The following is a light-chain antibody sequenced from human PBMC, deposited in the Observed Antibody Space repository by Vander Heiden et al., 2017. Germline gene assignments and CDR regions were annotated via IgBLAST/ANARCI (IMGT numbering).Light chain of an antibody. CDR3: QSWANSTVL. V-gene: IGLV3-1*01. Sequence: SSQLTQPPSVSVCPGQAATITCYGDHLGDKYVSWFHQRPGQSPLLVMYQDTKRPSGIPERFSGSNSGNTATLTISGTQAMDEGDFYCQSWANSTVLFGGGTKLTVL. CDR1: HLGDKY. CDR2: QDT. J-gene: IGLJ2*01.